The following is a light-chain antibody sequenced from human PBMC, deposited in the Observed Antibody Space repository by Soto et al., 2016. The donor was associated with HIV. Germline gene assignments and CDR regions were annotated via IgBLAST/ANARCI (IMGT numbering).Light chain of an antibody. V-gene: IGKV1-39*01. J-gene: IGKJ1*01. Sequence: DIQMTQSPSSLSASVGDRVTITCQASQDISNYLNWYQQKPGKAPKLLISAASTLQSGVPSRFSGSVSGTDFTLTISSLQPEDFGTYYCQQSYNTPWTFGQGTKVEVK. CDR2: AAS. CDR3: QQSYNTPWT. CDR1: QDISNY.